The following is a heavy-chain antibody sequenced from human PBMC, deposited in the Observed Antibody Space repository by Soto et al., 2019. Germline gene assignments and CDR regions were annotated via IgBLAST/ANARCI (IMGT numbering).Heavy chain of an antibody. CDR2: ISGSGGST. D-gene: IGHD2-2*01. CDR1: GFTFSSYA. CDR3: AKFHQATYYYYYYYMDV. Sequence: GGSLRLSCAASGFTFSSYAMSWVRQAPGKGLEWVSAISGSGGSTYYADSVKGRFTISRDNSKNTLYLQMNSLRAEDTAVYYCAKFHQATYYYYYYYMDVWGKGTTVTVSS. V-gene: IGHV3-23*01. J-gene: IGHJ6*03.